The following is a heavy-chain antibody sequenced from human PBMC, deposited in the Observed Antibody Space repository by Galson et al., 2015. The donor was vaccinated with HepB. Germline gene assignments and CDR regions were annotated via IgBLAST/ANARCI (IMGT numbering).Heavy chain of an antibody. J-gene: IGHJ3*02. Sequence: PALVKPTQTLTLTCTFSGFSLSTIGVGVGWIRQPPGKALEWLALIYWDDDKRFSPSLKSRLTIIKDTSKNQVVLTMTNMNPMDTAMYYCAHSPMVQGVGSFGIWGLGTMVIVSS. CDR1: GFSLSTIGVG. CDR3: AHSPMVQGVGSFGI. V-gene: IGHV2-5*02. D-gene: IGHD3-10*01. CDR2: IYWDDDK.